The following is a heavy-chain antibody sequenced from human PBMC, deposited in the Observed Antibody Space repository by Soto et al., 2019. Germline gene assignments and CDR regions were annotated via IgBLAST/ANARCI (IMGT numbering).Heavy chain of an antibody. Sequence: QVQLQESGPGLVKPSETLSLSCTVSGGSISSYYWSWIRQPPGKGMEWIGYVHHSWGSTYNPSLQSRVAISLDTSKSQFSLKLTSVTATATAVYYCARQGCGALHGLVDVWGQGTTVTVSS. CDR3: ARQGCGALHGLVDV. CDR2: VHHSWGS. V-gene: IGHV4-59*08. J-gene: IGHJ6*02. D-gene: IGHD1-26*01. CDR1: GGSISSYY.